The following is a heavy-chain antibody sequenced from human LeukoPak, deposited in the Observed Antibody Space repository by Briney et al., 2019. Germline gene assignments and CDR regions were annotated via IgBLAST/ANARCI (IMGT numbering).Heavy chain of an antibody. Sequence: PSETLSLTCTVSGGSISSYYWSWIRQPPGKGLEWIGYIYYSGSTNYNPSLKSRVTISVDTSKNQFSLKLTSLTAADTAVYYCARAAGYYYYMDVWGKGTTVTVSS. CDR2: IYYSGST. J-gene: IGHJ6*03. V-gene: IGHV4-59*01. CDR1: GGSISSYY. CDR3: ARAAGYYYYMDV.